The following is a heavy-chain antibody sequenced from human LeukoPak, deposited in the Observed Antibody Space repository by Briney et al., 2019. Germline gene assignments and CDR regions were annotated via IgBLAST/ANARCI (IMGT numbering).Heavy chain of an antibody. CDR2: IIPIFGTA. D-gene: IGHD1-1*01. J-gene: IGHJ4*02. Sequence: ASVKVSCKASGGTFSSYAISWVRQAPGQGLEWMGGIIPIFGTANYAQKFQGRVTITADKSTSTAYMELSSLRSEDTAVYYCARGWAGTTGTTFDYWGQGTLSPSPQ. CDR3: ARGWAGTTGTTFDY. CDR1: GGTFSSYA. V-gene: IGHV1-69*06.